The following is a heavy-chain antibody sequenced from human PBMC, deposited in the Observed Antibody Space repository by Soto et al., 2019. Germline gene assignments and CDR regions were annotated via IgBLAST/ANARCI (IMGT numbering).Heavy chain of an antibody. Sequence: PSETLSLTCTVSVGSISGYYWSWVRQRPGKGLEWIGYIYYSGSTNYNPSLKSRVTISVDTSKNQFSLKLSSVTAADTAVYYCARDRRFGELKGPYFDYWGQGTLVTVSS. CDR1: VGSISGYY. CDR3: ARDRRFGELKGPYFDY. D-gene: IGHD3-10*01. CDR2: IYYSGST. J-gene: IGHJ4*02. V-gene: IGHV4-59*01.